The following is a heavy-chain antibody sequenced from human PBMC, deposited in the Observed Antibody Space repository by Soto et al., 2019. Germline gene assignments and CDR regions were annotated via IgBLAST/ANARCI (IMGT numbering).Heavy chain of an antibody. J-gene: IGHJ5*02. CDR1: GASISGFY. Sequence: QVQLQESGPGLVKPSETLSLTCTVSGASISGFYWSWIRKSAGKGLEWIGRIYATGTTDYNPSLKGRVMMSVDTSKKQFSLKLRPVTAADTAVYYCVRDGTKTLRDWFDPWGQGISVTVSS. D-gene: IGHD1-1*01. CDR3: VRDGTKTLRDWFDP. CDR2: IYATGTT. V-gene: IGHV4-4*07.